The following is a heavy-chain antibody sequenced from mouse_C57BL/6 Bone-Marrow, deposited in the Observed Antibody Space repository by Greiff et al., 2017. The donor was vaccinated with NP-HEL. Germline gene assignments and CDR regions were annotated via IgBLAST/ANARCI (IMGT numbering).Heavy chain of an antibody. J-gene: IGHJ2*01. CDR1: GYTFTDYY. V-gene: IGHV1-19*01. CDR3: ARRGTGLPIDY. Sequence: EVKLQESGPVLVKPGASVKMSCKASGYTFTDYYMNWVKQSHGKSLEWIGVINPYNGGTSYNQKFKGKATLTVDKSSSTAYMELNSLTSEDSAVYYCARRGTGLPIDYWGQGTTLTVSS. CDR2: INPYNGGT.